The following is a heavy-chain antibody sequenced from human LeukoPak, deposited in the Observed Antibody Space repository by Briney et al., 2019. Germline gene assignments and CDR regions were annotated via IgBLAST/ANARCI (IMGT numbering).Heavy chain of an antibody. CDR3: AKAVIYSQDHYDFWSGPPLYYYYMDV. CDR2: ISGSGGST. J-gene: IGHJ6*03. Sequence: GGSLRLSCAASGFTFSSYGMHWVRQAPGKGLEWVSAISGSGGSTYYADSVKGRFTISRDNSKNTLYLQMNSLRAEDTAVYYCAKAVIYSQDHYDFWSGPPLYYYYMDVWGKGTTVTVSS. D-gene: IGHD3-3*01. CDR1: GFTFSSYG. V-gene: IGHV3-23*01.